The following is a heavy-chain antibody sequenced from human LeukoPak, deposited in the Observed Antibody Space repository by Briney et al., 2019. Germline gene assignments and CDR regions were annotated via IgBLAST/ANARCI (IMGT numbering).Heavy chain of an antibody. CDR1: GYTFTSYG. Sequence: ASVKVSCKASGYTFTSYGISWVRQAPGQGLEWMGWISAYNGNTNYAQKLQGRVTMTTDTSTSTAYMALRSLRSDDTAVYYCARELTYYYDSSGYKYYYYYYMDVWGKGTTVTVSS. CDR2: ISAYNGNT. V-gene: IGHV1-18*01. CDR3: ARELTYYYDSSGYKYYYYYYMDV. J-gene: IGHJ6*03. D-gene: IGHD3-22*01.